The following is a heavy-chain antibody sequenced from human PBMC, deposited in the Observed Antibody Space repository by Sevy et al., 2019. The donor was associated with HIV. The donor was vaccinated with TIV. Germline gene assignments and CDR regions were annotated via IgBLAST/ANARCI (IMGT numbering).Heavy chain of an antibody. Sequence: GGSLRLSCAASGFTFSSYWMSWVRQAPGKGLEWVANIKQDGSEKYYVDSVKGRFTISRDNAKNSLYLQMNSLRAEDTAVYYCARVRAARTIMINWFDPWGQGTLVTVSS. V-gene: IGHV3-7*01. CDR1: GFTFSSYW. J-gene: IGHJ5*02. D-gene: IGHD6-6*01. CDR3: ARVRAARTIMINWFDP. CDR2: IKQDGSEK.